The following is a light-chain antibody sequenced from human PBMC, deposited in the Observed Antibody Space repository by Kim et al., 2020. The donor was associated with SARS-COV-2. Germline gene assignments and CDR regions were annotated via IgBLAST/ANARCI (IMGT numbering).Light chain of an antibody. CDR1: NIGSKS. Sequence: VAPGKTARITCGGNNIGSKSVHWYQQKPGQAPVLVIYYDSDRPSGIPERFSGSNSGNTATLTINRVEAGDEADYYCQVWDSSSDPGFGGGTQLTVL. J-gene: IGLJ3*02. V-gene: IGLV3-21*04. CDR2: YDS. CDR3: QVWDSSSDPG.